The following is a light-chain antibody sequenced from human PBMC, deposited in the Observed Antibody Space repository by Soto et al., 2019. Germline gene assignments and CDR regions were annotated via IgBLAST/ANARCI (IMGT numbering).Light chain of an antibody. V-gene: IGKV3-20*01. Sequence: EIVMTHSPATLSVSPCERASLSPSASQAVGGTYLAWYQHKPGQAPRLLIYGASNGAAGIPDRFGGSGSGTDFTLTISRLEPEDFAVYYCQQYGSSPQITFGQGTRLEIK. J-gene: IGKJ5*01. CDR2: GAS. CDR3: QQYGSSPQIT. CDR1: QAVGGTY.